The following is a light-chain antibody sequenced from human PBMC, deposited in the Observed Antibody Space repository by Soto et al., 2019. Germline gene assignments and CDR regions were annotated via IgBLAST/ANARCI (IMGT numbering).Light chain of an antibody. CDR2: DNN. V-gene: IGLV1-51*01. J-gene: IGLJ1*01. CDR1: SSNIGNNF. Sequence: QSVLTQPPSVSAAPGQKVTISCSGSSSNIGNNFVSWYQHLPGIAPKLLIYDNNKRPSGIPDRFSGSKSGTSATLAITGLQTGDEADYYCGTWDNSLSVLYVFGTGTKLTV. CDR3: GTWDNSLSVLYV.